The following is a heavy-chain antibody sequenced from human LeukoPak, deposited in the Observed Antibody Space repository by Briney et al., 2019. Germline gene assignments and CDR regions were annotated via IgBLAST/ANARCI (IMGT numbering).Heavy chain of an antibody. D-gene: IGHD4-17*01. CDR3: ARDDYGDSGPLFDY. V-gene: IGHV3-23*01. J-gene: IGHJ4*02. CDR2: IRTNGAGT. CDR1: GVTFSSFA. Sequence: PGGSLRLSCAASGVTFSSFAMHWVRQAPGKGLEWVSTIRTNGAGTHYADSVRGRFTISRDDSKNTLYLQMDSLRAEDTAVYYCARDDYGDSGPLFDYWGQGTLVTVSS.